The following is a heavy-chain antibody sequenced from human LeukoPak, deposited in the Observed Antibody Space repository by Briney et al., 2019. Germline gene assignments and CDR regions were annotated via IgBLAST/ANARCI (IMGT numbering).Heavy chain of an antibody. Sequence: GGSLRLSCAASGFTVSSNYTSWVRQAPGKGLEWVSVIYSGGSTYYADSVKGRFTISRDNSKNTLYLQMNSLRAEDTAVYYCARLSYPRAFDIWGQGTMVTDSS. V-gene: IGHV3-53*01. CDR1: GFTVSSNY. CDR2: IYSGGST. D-gene: IGHD3-16*02. J-gene: IGHJ3*02. CDR3: ARLSYPRAFDI.